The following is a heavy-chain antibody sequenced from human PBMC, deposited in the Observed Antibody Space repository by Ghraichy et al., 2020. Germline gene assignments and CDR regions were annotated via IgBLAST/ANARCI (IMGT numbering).Heavy chain of an antibody. J-gene: IGHJ3*02. CDR1: GYNFKGYW. CDR2: IFPGDSDV. Sequence: GGSLRLSCKGSGYNFKGYWIAWVRQMPGKGLEWMGIIFPGDSDVRYSPSFEGQVTISADRSINTAYLQWSSLRASDTAMYYCARQGDGIQSSSDKWGQGTMVTVSS. D-gene: IGHD6-19*01. CDR3: ARQGDGIQSSSDK. V-gene: IGHV5-51*01.